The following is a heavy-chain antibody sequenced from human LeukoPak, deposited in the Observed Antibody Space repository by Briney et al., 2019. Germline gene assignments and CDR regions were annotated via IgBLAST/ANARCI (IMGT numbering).Heavy chain of an antibody. Sequence: SETLSLTCTVSGGSISSGSYYWGWIRQPPGKGLEWIGSIYYSGSTYYNPSLKSRVTISVDTSKNQFSLKLSSVTAADTAVYYCARWWVVNWFDPWGQGTLVTVSS. D-gene: IGHD2-15*01. CDR1: GGSISSGSYY. CDR3: ARWWVVNWFDP. CDR2: IYYSGST. V-gene: IGHV4-39*01. J-gene: IGHJ5*02.